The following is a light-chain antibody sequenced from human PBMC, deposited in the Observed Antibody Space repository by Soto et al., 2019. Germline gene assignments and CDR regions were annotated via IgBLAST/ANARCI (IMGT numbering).Light chain of an antibody. J-gene: IGKJ4*01. Sequence: DIELTQSPGTLSLSPGERATLSCRASQSVSSSYLAWYQQKPGQAPRLLIYGASSRATGIPDRFSGSGSGTDFTLTISRLEPEDVAVYYCQQYGSSPLTFGGGTKVEIK. V-gene: IGKV3-20*01. CDR3: QQYGSSPLT. CDR2: GAS. CDR1: QSVSSSY.